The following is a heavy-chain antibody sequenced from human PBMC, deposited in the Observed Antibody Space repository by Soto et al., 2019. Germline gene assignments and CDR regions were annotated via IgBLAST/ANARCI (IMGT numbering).Heavy chain of an antibody. CDR3: AKDIHPLIDIVVVVAATDY. V-gene: IGHV1-69*13. D-gene: IGHD2-15*01. J-gene: IGHJ4*02. Sequence: SVKVSCKASGGTFSSYAISWVRRAPGQGLEWMGGIIPIFGTANYAQKFQGRVTLYLQMNSLRAEDTAVYYCAKDIHPLIDIVVVVAATDYWGQGTLVTVSS. CDR2: IIPIFGTA. CDR1: GGTFSSYA.